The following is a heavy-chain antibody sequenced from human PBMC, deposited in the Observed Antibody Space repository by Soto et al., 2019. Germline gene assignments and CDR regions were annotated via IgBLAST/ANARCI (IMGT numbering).Heavy chain of an antibody. V-gene: IGHV4-59*01. D-gene: IGHD6-19*01. CDR2: IYYSGST. Sequence: SETLSLTCTISGGSISSYYWSWIRQPPGKGLEWIGYIYYSGSTNYNPSLKSRVTISVDTSKNQFSLKLSSVTAADTAVYYCARQQWLVLNAFDIWGQGTMVTVSS. J-gene: IGHJ3*02. CDR1: GGSISSYY. CDR3: ARQQWLVLNAFDI.